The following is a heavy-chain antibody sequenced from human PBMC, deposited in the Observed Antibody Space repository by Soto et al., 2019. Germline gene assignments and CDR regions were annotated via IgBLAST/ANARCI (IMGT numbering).Heavy chain of an antibody. V-gene: IGHV1-69*05. CDR2: FIAIFGTA. CDR3: ARQGDPGGYYYYGMDV. CDR1: GGTFSSYA. Sequence: QVQLVQSGAEVKKPGSSVKVSCKASGGTFSSYAISWVRQAPGQGLEWLGGFIAIFGTADYAQKFKGRVTITTDKSTSTAYMELSSLRAEDTAVYYCARQGDPGGYYYYGMDVWGQGTTVTVSS. D-gene: IGHD2-21*02. J-gene: IGHJ6*02.